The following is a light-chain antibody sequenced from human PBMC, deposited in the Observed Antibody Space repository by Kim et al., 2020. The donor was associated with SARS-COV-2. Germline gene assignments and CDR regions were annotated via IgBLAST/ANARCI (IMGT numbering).Light chain of an antibody. CDR1: TIATKS. CDR3: QVWDSSNYHWV. J-gene: IGLJ3*02. CDR2: SDD. Sequence: TAPISGGGDTIATKSLPGYVQRPGQAPVLVMYSDDHRPSGLPERFSGSNSGNTATLTITRVAAGDEADYYCQVWDSSNYHWVFGGGTQLTVL. V-gene: IGLV3-21*04.